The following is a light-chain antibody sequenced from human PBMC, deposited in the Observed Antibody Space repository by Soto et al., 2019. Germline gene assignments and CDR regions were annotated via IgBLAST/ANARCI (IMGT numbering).Light chain of an antibody. Sequence: EIVLTQAPATLSLSPGERATLSCRASQSISNNLAWYQQKPGQAPRLLIYGASSRATGIPDRFSGSGSGTDFTLTISSLEPEDFAVYYCQQRSNWPPITFGQGTRLEI. CDR3: QQRSNWPPIT. J-gene: IGKJ5*01. V-gene: IGKV3-11*01. CDR2: GAS. CDR1: QSISNN.